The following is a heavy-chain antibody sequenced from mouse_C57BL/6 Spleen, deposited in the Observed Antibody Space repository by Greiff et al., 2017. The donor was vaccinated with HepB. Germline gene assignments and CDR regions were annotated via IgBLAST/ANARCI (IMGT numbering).Heavy chain of an antibody. J-gene: IGHJ2*01. CDR3: TEGAQYGNYVRFDY. Sequence: EVKLVESGGGLVQPGGSMKLSCVASGFTFSNYWMNWVRQSPEKGLEWVAQIRLKSDNYATHYAESVIGRFTISRDDSKSSVYLQMNNLRAEDTGIYYCTEGAQYGNYVRFDYWGQGTTLTVSS. V-gene: IGHV6-3*01. D-gene: IGHD2-1*01. CDR2: IRLKSDNYAT. CDR1: GFTFSNYW.